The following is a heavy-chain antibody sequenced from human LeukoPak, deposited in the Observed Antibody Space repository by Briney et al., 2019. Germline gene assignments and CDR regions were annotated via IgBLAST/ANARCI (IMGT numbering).Heavy chain of an antibody. CDR2: IYYSGST. J-gene: IGHJ4*02. D-gene: IGHD6-19*01. CDR3: ARGRQWLNYFDY. Sequence: SQTLSLTCTVSGGSIRSGDYYWSWIRQPPGKGLEWIGFIYYSGSTYYNPSLKSRVTISVDTSKNQFSLKLSSVTAADTAVYYCARGRQWLNYFDYWGQGTLVTVSS. CDR1: GGSIRSGDYY. V-gene: IGHV4-30-4*01.